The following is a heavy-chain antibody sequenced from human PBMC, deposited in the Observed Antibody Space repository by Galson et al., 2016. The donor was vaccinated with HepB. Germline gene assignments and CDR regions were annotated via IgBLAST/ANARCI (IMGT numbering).Heavy chain of an antibody. D-gene: IGHD6-19*01. Sequence: QSGAEVKKPGESLRISCKGSGYSFTSHWITWVRQMPGKGPEWMGTIDPSDSHINYGPSFQGHVTISADKSISTAYLRWSSLKASDTAMYYCARRQWRAFEYWGQGTLVTVSS. V-gene: IGHV5-10-1*01. CDR3: ARRQWRAFEY. J-gene: IGHJ4*02. CDR1: GYSFTSHW. CDR2: IDPSDSHI.